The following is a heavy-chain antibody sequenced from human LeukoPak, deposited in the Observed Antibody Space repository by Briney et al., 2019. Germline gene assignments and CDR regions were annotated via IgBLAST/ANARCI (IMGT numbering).Heavy chain of an antibody. CDR3: TTMVQFG. D-gene: IGHD3-10*01. Sequence: PGGSLRLSCAASGFTFSSCWMHWVRQAPGKGLVWVSRINSAGSSTAYADSVKGRFTISRDNAKNTLYLQMNSLRAEDTAVYYCTTMVQFGWGQGTLVTVSS. CDR1: GFTFSSCW. V-gene: IGHV3-74*03. J-gene: IGHJ4*02. CDR2: INSAGSST.